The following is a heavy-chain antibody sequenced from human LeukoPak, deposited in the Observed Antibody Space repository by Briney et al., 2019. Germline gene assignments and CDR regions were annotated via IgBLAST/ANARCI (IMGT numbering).Heavy chain of an antibody. CDR2: IIPIFGTA. J-gene: IGHJ4*02. Sequence: GASVKVSCKVSGYTLTELSMHWVRQAPGQGLEWMGRIIPIFGTANYAQKFQGRVTITTDESTSTAYMELSSLRSEDTAVYYCARDSSSSGYSYWGQGTLVTVSS. V-gene: IGHV1-69*05. CDR3: ARDSSSSGYSY. D-gene: IGHD3-22*01. CDR1: GYTLTELS.